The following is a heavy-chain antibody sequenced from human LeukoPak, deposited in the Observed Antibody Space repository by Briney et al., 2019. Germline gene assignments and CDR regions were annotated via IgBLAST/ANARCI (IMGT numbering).Heavy chain of an antibody. V-gene: IGHV6-1*01. CDR3: ARTKGHLDL. Sequence: SQTLSLTCAISGDSVSSTNAAWNWIRQPPSRGLEWLGRTYYRSKWYSEYARSVKSRITIDPDTSKNQFSLQLNSVTPEDAAVYYCARTKGHLDLWGRGTLVTVSS. D-gene: IGHD2-8*01. J-gene: IGHJ2*01. CDR1: GDSVSSTNAA. CDR2: TYYRSKWYS.